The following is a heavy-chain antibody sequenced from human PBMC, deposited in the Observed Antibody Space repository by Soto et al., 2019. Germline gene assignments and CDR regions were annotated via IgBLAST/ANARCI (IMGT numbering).Heavy chain of an antibody. V-gene: IGHV1-69*01. J-gene: IGHJ6*02. CDR1: GGTFSSYA. D-gene: IGHD4-17*01. CDR3: ARVDGDPTTYYYYGMDV. CDR2: IIPIFGTA. Sequence: QVQLVQSGAEVKKPGSSVKVSCKASGGTFSSYAISWVRQAPGQGLEWMGGIIPIFGTANYAQKFQGRVTITADESTSTAYMELSSLRSEDTAVYYCARVDGDPTTYYYYGMDVWGQGTTVTVSS.